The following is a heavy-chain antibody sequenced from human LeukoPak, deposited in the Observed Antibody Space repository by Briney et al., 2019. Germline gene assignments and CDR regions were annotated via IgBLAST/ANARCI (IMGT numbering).Heavy chain of an antibody. D-gene: IGHD2-15*01. V-gene: IGHV4-39*01. Sequence: PSETLSLTCTVSGGSLSSSGYYWGWIRQPPGKGLEWIGCIYYSVNTYYNSSLKSRVTISVDTSKNQFSLKLNSVTAADTAVYYCARLRYCSGGTCYHDYWGQGTLVTVSS. CDR2: IYYSVNT. CDR3: ARLRYCSGGTCYHDY. CDR1: GGSLSSSGYY. J-gene: IGHJ4*02.